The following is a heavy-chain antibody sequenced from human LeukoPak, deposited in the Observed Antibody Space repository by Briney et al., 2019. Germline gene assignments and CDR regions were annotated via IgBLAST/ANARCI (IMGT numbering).Heavy chain of an antibody. Sequence: PGGSLRPSCAASGFTFSSYGMTWVRQAPGKGLEWVSTISGSGSGSSTYYADSVKGRFTISRDNSKNTLYLQMNSLRAEDTAVYYCAKSGYNRFDYWGQGTLVTVSS. V-gene: IGHV3-23*01. CDR3: AKSGYNRFDY. D-gene: IGHD5-24*01. CDR2: ISGSGSGSST. J-gene: IGHJ4*02. CDR1: GFTFSSYG.